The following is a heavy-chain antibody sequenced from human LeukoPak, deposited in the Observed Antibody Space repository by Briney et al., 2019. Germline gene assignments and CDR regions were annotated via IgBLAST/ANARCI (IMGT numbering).Heavy chain of an antibody. CDR2: IIPIFGTP. Sequence: SVKVSCKASKDTFSRYAFNWVRQAPGQGLEWMGNIIPIFGTPNYAQKFQGRVTITADASATTAYMELSSLGSEDTAMYYCGGGGYTTSSALSYWGQGTLVIVSS. CDR1: KDTFSRYA. V-gene: IGHV1-69*13. D-gene: IGHD2-15*01. CDR3: GGGGYTTSSALSY. J-gene: IGHJ4*02.